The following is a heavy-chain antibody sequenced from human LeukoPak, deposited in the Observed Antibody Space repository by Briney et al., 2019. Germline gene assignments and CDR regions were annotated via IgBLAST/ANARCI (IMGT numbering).Heavy chain of an antibody. D-gene: IGHD3-22*01. CDR3: ARHHDSSGYYAPRWIDY. CDR1: GGSISNSNYY. J-gene: IGHJ4*02. V-gene: IGHV4-39*01. CDR2: IYYSGST. Sequence: SETLSLTCTVYGGSISNSNYYWGWIREPPGKGLEWFGRIYYSGSTYYNPSLKCRVPISVNTSKNQFSLKLSSVTAADTAVYYCARHHDSSGYYAPRWIDYWGQGTLVTVSS.